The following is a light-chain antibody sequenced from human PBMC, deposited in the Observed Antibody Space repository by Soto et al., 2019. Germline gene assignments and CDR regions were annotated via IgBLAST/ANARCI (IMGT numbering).Light chain of an antibody. CDR3: MQALQTSFT. Sequence: DIVMTQSPLSLSVTPGEPASISCRYSQSLLHRNGYNYLDWYLQKPGQSPQLLISLGSNRASGVPDRFSGSGSGTDFTLKISRVEAEDVGVYYCMQALQTSFTFGPGTKVDIK. CDR1: QSLLHRNGYNY. V-gene: IGKV2-28*01. J-gene: IGKJ3*01. CDR2: LGS.